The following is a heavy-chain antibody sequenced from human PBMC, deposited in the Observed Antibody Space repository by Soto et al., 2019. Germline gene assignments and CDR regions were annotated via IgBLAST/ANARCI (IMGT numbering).Heavy chain of an antibody. D-gene: IGHD2-15*01. Sequence: GASVKVSCKASGGTFSSYAISWVRQAPGQGLEWMGGIIPIFGTANYAQKFQGRVTITADESTSTAYMELSSLRSEDTAVYYCATRCARGYGSCYREYSGQGTLVTVSS. V-gene: IGHV1-69*13. CDR3: ATRCARGYGSCYREY. J-gene: IGHJ4*02. CDR2: IIPIFGTA. CDR1: GGTFSSYA.